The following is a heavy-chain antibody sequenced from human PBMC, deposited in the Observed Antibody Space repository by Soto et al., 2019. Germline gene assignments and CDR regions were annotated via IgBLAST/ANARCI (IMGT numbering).Heavy chain of an antibody. D-gene: IGHD3-9*01. CDR1: KASISTISSYY. CDR2: VYYSGST. J-gene: IGHJ5*02. V-gene: IGHV4-61*01. Sequence: SEPLSLTSTVSKASISTISSYYWTWVRQPPGKGLEWIGYVYYSGSTNFNPSLKSRVGMSIDTSKNQFSLELKSVTAADTATYYCVRDYLLTGFDTWGQGTLVTVSS. CDR3: VRDYLLTGFDT.